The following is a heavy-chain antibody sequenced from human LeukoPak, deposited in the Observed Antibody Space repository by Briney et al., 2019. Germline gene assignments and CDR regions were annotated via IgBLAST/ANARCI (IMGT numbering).Heavy chain of an antibody. Sequence: SETLSLTCTVSGYSISSGYYWGWIRQPPGKGLEWIGSIYHSGSTYYNPSLKSRVTISVDTSKNQFTLKLSSVTAADTAVYYCASASGGTTLNYWGQGTLVTVSS. J-gene: IGHJ4*02. D-gene: IGHD1-1*01. V-gene: IGHV4-38-2*02. CDR1: GYSISSGYY. CDR2: IYHSGST. CDR3: ASASGGTTLNY.